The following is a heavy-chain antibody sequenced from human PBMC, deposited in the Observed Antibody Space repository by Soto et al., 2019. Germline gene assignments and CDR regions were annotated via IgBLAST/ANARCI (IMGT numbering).Heavy chain of an antibody. D-gene: IGHD3-3*01. CDR3: AAGRITIFGVVSKFDP. Sequence: QMQLVQSGPEVKKPGTSVKVSCKASGFTFTSSAVQWVRQARGQRLEWIGRIVVGSGNTNYAQKFQERVTITRDMSTSTAYMELSSLRSEDTAVYYCAAGRITIFGVVSKFDPWGQGTLVTVSS. J-gene: IGHJ5*02. V-gene: IGHV1-58*01. CDR1: GFTFTSSA. CDR2: IVVGSGNT.